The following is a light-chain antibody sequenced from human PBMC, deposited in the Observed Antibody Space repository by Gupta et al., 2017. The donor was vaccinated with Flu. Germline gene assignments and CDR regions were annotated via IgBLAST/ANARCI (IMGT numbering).Light chain of an antibody. CDR2: DAS. V-gene: IGKV3-20*01. J-gene: IGKJ4*01. CDR1: QSVSSSY. CDR3: QQYGSSLLT. Sequence: GTLSLSPGERATLSCRASQSVSSSYIAWYQQKPGQAPRLLIYDASSRATAIPDRFSGSGSGTDFTLTIRRLEPEDFAVYYCQQYGSSLLTFGGGTKVEIK.